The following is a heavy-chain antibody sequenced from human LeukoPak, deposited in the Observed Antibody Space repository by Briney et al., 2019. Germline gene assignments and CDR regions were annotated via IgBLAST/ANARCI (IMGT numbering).Heavy chain of an antibody. CDR2: ISAYNGNT. CDR1: GHTFTSYG. Sequence: GASVKVSCKAYGHTFTSYGISWVRQAPGQGLEWMGWISAYNGNTNYAQKLQGRVTMTTDTSTSTVYMELRSLRSDDTAVYYCARSNHCGGDCYSFDYWGQGTLVTVSS. V-gene: IGHV1-18*01. CDR3: ARSNHCGGDCYSFDY. J-gene: IGHJ4*02. D-gene: IGHD2-21*02.